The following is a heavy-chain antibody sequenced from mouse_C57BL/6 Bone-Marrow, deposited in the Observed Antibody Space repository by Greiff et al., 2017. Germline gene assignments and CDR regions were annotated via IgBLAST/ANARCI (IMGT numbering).Heavy chain of an antibody. Sequence: EVKLMESGGDLVKPGGSLKLSCAASGFTFSSYGMSWVRQTPDKRLEWVATISSGGSYTDYPDSVKGRFTISRDNAKNTLYMQMSSLKSEDTAMYYCARPIYDGYYGFAYWGQGTLVTVSA. V-gene: IGHV5-6*01. J-gene: IGHJ3*01. CDR3: ARPIYDGYYGFAY. D-gene: IGHD2-3*01. CDR1: GFTFSSYG. CDR2: ISSGGSYT.